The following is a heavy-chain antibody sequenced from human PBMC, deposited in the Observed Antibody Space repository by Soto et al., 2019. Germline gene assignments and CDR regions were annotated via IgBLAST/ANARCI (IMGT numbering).Heavy chain of an antibody. D-gene: IGHD3-22*01. Sequence: PSETLSLTCTVSGGSISSYYWSWIRQPPGKGLEWIGYIYYSGSTNYNPSLKSRVTISVDTSKNQFSLKLSSVTAADTAVYYCARLNDSSGYRMLGYFDYWGQGTLVTVSS. V-gene: IGHV4-59*01. CDR3: ARLNDSSGYRMLGYFDY. CDR1: GGSISSYY. CDR2: IYYSGST. J-gene: IGHJ4*02.